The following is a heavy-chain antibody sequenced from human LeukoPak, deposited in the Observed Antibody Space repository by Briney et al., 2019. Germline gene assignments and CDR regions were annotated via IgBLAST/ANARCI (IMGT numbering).Heavy chain of an antibody. D-gene: IGHD3-10*01. Sequence: SETLSLTCTVSGGSISSYYWSWVRQPPGKGLEWIGYIFYTGSTKYGPSLNSRVTISLDTSKNQFSLKLSSVTAADTAVYFCARGPTHGATYFDSWGQGTLVTVSS. CDR1: GGSISSYY. CDR2: IFYTGST. V-gene: IGHV4-59*08. J-gene: IGHJ4*02. CDR3: ARGPTHGATYFDS.